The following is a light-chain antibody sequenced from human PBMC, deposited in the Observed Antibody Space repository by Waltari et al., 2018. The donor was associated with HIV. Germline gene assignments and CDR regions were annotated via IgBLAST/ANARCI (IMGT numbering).Light chain of an antibody. CDR2: SNN. V-gene: IGLV1-44*01. CDR1: SSNIGSNT. CDR3: AAWDDSLNGPV. Sequence: QSVLTQPPSASGTPGQRVTISCSGSSSNIGSNTVNWYQQPPGPAPKLIIYSNNQRPSGVPARFSGAKSGTSASLAISGLQSEDEADYYCAAWDDSLNGPVFGGGTKLTVL. J-gene: IGLJ2*01.